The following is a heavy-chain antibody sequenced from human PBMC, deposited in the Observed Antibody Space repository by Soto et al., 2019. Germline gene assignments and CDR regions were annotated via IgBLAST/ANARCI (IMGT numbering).Heavy chain of an antibody. CDR1: GGTFSSYA. CDR3: AREALDVVVPAAISPTRYYYYYGMDV. D-gene: IGHD2-2*01. V-gene: IGHV1-69*01. Sequence: SVKVSCKASGGTFSSYAISWVRQAPGQGLEWMGGIIPIFGTANYAQKFQGRVTITADESTSTAYMELSSLRSEDTAVYYCAREALDVVVPAAISPTRYYYYYGMDVWGQGTTVTVSS. J-gene: IGHJ6*02. CDR2: IIPIFGTA.